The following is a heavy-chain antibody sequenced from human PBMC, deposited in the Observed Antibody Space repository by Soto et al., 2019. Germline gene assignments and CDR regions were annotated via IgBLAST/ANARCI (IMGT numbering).Heavy chain of an antibody. D-gene: IGHD3-22*01. CDR1: GYSFTSYW. Sequence: PGESLKISCKGSGYSFTSYWIGWVRQMPGKGLEWMGIIYPGDSDTRYSPSFQGQVTISADKSISTAYLQWSSLKASDTAMYYWAKSSHDSRGYYKNWFAPWGQGTLVTVSS. CDR3: AKSSHDSRGYYKNWFAP. J-gene: IGHJ5*02. V-gene: IGHV5-51*01. CDR2: IYPGDSDT.